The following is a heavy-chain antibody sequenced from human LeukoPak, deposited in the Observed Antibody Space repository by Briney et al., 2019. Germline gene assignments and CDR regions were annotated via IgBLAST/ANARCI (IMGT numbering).Heavy chain of an antibody. V-gene: IGHV5-51*01. CDR1: GYSFTSYW. D-gene: IGHD6-19*01. CDR3: ARHLGARQVAGDFDY. CDR2: IYPGDSDT. J-gene: IGHJ4*02. Sequence: GESLKISCKGSGYSFTSYWIGWVRQMPGKGLEWMVIIYPGDSDTRYSPSFQGQVTISADKSISTASLQWSSLKASDTAMYYCARHLGARQVAGDFDYWGQGTLVTVSS.